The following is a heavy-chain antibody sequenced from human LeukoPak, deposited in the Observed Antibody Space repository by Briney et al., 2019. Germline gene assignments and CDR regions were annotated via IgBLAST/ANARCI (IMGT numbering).Heavy chain of an antibody. CDR1: GFTFSSYA. Sequence: GGSLRLSCAASGFTFSSYAMHWVRQAPGKGLEWVAVISYDGSNKYYADSVKGRFTISRDNSKNTLYLQMNSLRAVDTAVYYCARGVTAINVYYFDYWGQGTLVTVSS. V-gene: IGHV3-30*04. J-gene: IGHJ4*02. CDR3: ARGVTAINVYYFDY. D-gene: IGHD2-21*02. CDR2: ISYDGSNK.